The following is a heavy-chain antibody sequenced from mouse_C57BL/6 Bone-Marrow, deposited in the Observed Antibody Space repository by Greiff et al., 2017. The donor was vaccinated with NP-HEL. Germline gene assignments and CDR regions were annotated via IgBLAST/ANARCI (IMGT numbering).Heavy chain of an antibody. Sequence: EVKLQQSGPVLVKPGASVKMSCKASGYTFTDYYMNWVKQSHGKSLEWIGVINPYNGGTSYNQKFKGKATLTVDKSSSTAYMELNSLTSEDSAVYYCASLDCYFAYWGQGTLVTVSA. CDR1: GYTFTDYY. D-gene: IGHD2-3*01. CDR2: INPYNGGT. J-gene: IGHJ3*01. V-gene: IGHV1-19*01. CDR3: ASLDCYFAY.